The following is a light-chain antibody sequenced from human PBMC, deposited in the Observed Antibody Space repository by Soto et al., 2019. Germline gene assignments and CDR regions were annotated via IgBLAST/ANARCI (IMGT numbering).Light chain of an antibody. CDR1: QSVSNNY. Sequence: EIVFTQSPSTVSLSXVEGATLSXXXXQSVSNNYLAWYQQKPGQALRLLIYGASTRATGIPDRFSGSGSGTDFTLTISRLEPEDFAVYYCQQYGNSPPITFGGGTKVDIK. CDR3: QQYGNSPPIT. CDR2: GAS. J-gene: IGKJ4*01. V-gene: IGKV3-20*01.